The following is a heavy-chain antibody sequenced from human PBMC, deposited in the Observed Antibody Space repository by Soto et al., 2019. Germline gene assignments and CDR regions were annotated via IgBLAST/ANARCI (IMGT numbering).Heavy chain of an antibody. CDR2: IWYDGSNK. CDR1: GFTFSSYG. J-gene: IGHJ4*02. V-gene: IGHV3-33*01. D-gene: IGHD3-22*01. Sequence: PGGSLRLSCAASGFTFSSYGMHWVRQAPGKGLEWVAVIWYDGSNKYYADSVKGRFTISRDNSKNTLYLQMNSLRAEDTAVYYCAIETYYYDSSGYYLDYWGQGTLVTVS. CDR3: AIETYYYDSSGYYLDY.